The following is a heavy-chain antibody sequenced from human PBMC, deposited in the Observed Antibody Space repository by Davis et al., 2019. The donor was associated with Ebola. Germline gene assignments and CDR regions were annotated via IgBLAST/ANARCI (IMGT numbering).Heavy chain of an antibody. V-gene: IGHV1-69*10. CDR3: ARMVDYYDSSGYYYDYFDY. Sequence: SVKVSCKASGGTFNSYAISWVRPAPGQGLEWMGGIIPIFGIANYAQKFQGRVTITADKSTSTAYMELSSLKSEDTAVYYCARMVDYYDSSGYYYDYFDYWGQGTLVTVSS. CDR2: IIPIFGIA. J-gene: IGHJ4*02. D-gene: IGHD3-22*01. CDR1: GGTFNSYA.